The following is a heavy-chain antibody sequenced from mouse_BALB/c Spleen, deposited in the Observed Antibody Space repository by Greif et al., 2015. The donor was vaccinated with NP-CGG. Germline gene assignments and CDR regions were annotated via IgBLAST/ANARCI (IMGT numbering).Heavy chain of an antibody. CDR1: GYTFTSYW. J-gene: IGHJ1*01. CDR2: INPSNGRT. V-gene: IGHV1S81*02. CDR3: ARETHDGYYWYFDV. D-gene: IGHD2-3*01. Sequence: QVQLQQPGAELVKPGASVKLSCKASGYTFTSYWMHWVKQRPGQGLEWIGEINPSNGRTNYNEKFKSKATLTVDKSSSTAYMQLSSLTSEDSAVYYCARETHDGYYWYFDVWGAGTTVTVSS.